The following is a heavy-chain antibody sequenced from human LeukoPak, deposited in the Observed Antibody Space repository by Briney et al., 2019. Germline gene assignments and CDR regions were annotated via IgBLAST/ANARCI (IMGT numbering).Heavy chain of an antibody. Sequence: GRSLRLSCAASGFTFSSYGMHWVRQAPGKGLEWVAVISYDGSNKYYADSVKGRFTISRDNSKNTLYLQMNSLRAEDTAVYYCAKESNSIADYWGQGTLVTVSS. J-gene: IGHJ4*02. CDR2: ISYDGSNK. CDR3: AKESNSIADY. CDR1: GFTFSSYG. D-gene: IGHD2-21*01. V-gene: IGHV3-30*18.